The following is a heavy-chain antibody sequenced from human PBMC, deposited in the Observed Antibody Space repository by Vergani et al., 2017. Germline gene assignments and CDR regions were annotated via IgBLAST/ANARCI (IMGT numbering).Heavy chain of an antibody. CDR2: ISYVGRT. CDR3: ARHDSGHYDSSYYGLDV. CDR1: GGSINPSSSF. D-gene: IGHD3-16*01. V-gene: IGHV4-39*01. Sequence: QLQLQESGPGLVKPSETLSLICTVSGGSINPSSSFWGWIRQSPGKGLEWIGSISYVGRTYYIPSLQSRATVFVDTSKNQFSLKLSSVTAADSAVYYCARHDSGHYDSSYYGLDVWGQGTTVTVSS. J-gene: IGHJ6*02.